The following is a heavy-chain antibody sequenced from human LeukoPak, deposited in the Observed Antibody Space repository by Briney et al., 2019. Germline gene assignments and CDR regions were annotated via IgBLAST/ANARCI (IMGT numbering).Heavy chain of an antibody. CDR1: GFTFSSYS. Sequence: PGGSLRLSCAASGFTFSSYSMNWVRQAPGKGLEWVSSISSSSSYIYYADSVKGRFTISRDNAKNSLYLQMNSLRAEDTAVYYCATSTIFGVVTPYYFDYWGQGTLVTVSS. CDR2: ISSSSSYI. CDR3: ATSTIFGVVTPYYFDY. V-gene: IGHV3-21*01. J-gene: IGHJ4*02. D-gene: IGHD3-3*01.